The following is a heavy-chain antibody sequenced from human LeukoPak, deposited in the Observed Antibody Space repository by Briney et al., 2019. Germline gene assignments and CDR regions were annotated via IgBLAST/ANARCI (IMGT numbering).Heavy chain of an antibody. CDR1: GGSISSSNW. CDR3: ARSSGWSRVVEYYMDV. D-gene: IGHD6-19*01. V-gene: IGHV4-4*02. CDR2: IYHSGST. Sequence: PSETLSLTCAVSGGSISSSNWWSWVRQPPGKGLEWIGEIYHSGSTNYNPSLKSRVTISVDKSKNQFSLKLSSVTAADTAVYYCARSSGWSRVVEYYMDVWGKGTTVTVSS. J-gene: IGHJ6*03.